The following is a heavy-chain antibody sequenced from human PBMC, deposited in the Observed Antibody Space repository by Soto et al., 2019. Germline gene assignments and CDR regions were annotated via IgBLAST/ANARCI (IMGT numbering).Heavy chain of an antibody. CDR1: DGSFSGYY. CDR3: ARGHRYSYGPYYYYYMDV. D-gene: IGHD5-18*01. Sequence: QVQLQQWGAGLLKPAETLSLTCGVYDGSFSGYYWTWIRQPPGKGQEWIGEINHSGSTHYNSSLKSRVTISADTSNNQFSLKVTSVTAADTAVYYCARGHRYSYGPYYYYYMDVWGKGTTVAVSS. J-gene: IGHJ6*03. V-gene: IGHV4-34*01. CDR2: INHSGST.